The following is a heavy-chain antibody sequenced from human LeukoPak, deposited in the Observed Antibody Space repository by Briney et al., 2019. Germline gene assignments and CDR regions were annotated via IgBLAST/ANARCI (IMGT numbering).Heavy chain of an antibody. CDR2: ISGSGGGT. D-gene: IGHD6-13*01. Sequence: AGTLRLTCAASGFTFSSYAMSWVRQTPRKGLEWVSTISGSGGGTYYADSVKGRFTISRDNSKNTLYLQMNSLRVEDTAEYYCARADGYTSSWDYWGQGTLVTVSS. J-gene: IGHJ4*02. V-gene: IGHV3-23*01. CDR1: GFTFSSYA. CDR3: ARADGYTSSWDY.